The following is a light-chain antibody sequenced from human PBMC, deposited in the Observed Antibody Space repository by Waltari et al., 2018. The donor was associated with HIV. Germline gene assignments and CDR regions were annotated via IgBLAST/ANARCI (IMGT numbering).Light chain of an antibody. CDR3: AAWDDSLNAYV. V-gene: IGLV1-44*01. CDR2: SNN. CDR1: RSHLARHP. J-gene: IGLJ1*01. Sequence: QSVLTQPPSASGTPGHRVTVSCSGSRSHLARHPVHWYQPLPKTAPKLLIYSNNQRPSGVPDRFSGSKSGTSASLAISGLQSEDEADYYCAAWDDSLNAYVFGTGTKVTVL.